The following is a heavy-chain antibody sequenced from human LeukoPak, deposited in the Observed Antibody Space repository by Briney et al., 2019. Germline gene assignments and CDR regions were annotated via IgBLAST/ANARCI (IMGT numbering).Heavy chain of an antibody. V-gene: IGHV3-48*03. CDR3: ARIIFAWAPGGYMDV. CDR2: ISSSGSTI. CDR1: GFTFSSYE. Sequence: GGSLRLSCAASGFTFSSYEMNWVRQAPGKGLEWVSYISSSGSTIYYADSVKGRFTISRDNAKNSLYLQMNSLRAEDTAVYYCARIIFAWAPGGYMDVWGKGTTVTISS. J-gene: IGHJ6*03. D-gene: IGHD2-15*01.